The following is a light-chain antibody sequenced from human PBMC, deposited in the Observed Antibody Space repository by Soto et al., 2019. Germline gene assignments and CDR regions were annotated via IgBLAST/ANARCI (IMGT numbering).Light chain of an antibody. CDR1: SSDVSGYNY. CDR2: DVS. Sequence: QSALTQPASVSGSPGQSITISCTGTSSDVSGYNYVSWYQQHPGKAPKLMIYDVSNRPSGVSNRFSGSKPGNTASLTISGLQAEDEADYYCSSYTSSSTLDVVFGGGTKLTVL. J-gene: IGLJ2*01. CDR3: SSYTSSSTLDVV. V-gene: IGLV2-14*01.